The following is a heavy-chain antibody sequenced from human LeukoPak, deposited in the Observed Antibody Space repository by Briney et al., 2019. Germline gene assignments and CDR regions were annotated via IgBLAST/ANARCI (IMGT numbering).Heavy chain of an antibody. Sequence: GGSLRLSCAASGFTFSSYWMHWVRQAPGKGLVWVSRINSDGSSTSYADSVKGRFTISRDNAKNTLYLQINSLRAEDTAVYYCAREYSGSYFDFDYWGQGTLVTVSS. D-gene: IGHD1-26*01. CDR3: AREYSGSYFDFDY. V-gene: IGHV3-74*01. CDR1: GFTFSSYW. J-gene: IGHJ4*02. CDR2: INSDGSST.